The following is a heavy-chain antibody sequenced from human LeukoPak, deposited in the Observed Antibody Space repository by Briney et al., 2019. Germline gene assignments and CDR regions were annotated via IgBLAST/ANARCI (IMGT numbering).Heavy chain of an antibody. D-gene: IGHD3-22*01. CDR2: IGTAGDT. Sequence: GGSLRLSCAASGFTFSSYDMHWVRQATGKGLEWVSAIGTAGDTYYPGSVKGRFTISRENAKNSLYLQMNSLRAGDTAVYYCARAPRDSSGYAFDIWGQGTMVTVSS. V-gene: IGHV3-13*01. J-gene: IGHJ3*02. CDR1: GFTFSSYD. CDR3: ARAPRDSSGYAFDI.